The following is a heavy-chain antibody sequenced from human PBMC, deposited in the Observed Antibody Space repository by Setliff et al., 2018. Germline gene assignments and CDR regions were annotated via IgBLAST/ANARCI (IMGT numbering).Heavy chain of an antibody. Sequence: SETLSLTCTVSGGSISSGSNYWSWIRQPAGRGLEWIGHIDPSGNTNYHPSLKSRVTISGDTSKNQFSLKLASVTAADTAVYFCARSLGSGSYYNSRPFYSDYWGQGTLVTVSS. CDR2: IDPSGNT. D-gene: IGHD3-10*01. J-gene: IGHJ4*02. V-gene: IGHV4-61*09. CDR3: ARSLGSGSYYNSRPFYSDY. CDR1: GGSISSGSNY.